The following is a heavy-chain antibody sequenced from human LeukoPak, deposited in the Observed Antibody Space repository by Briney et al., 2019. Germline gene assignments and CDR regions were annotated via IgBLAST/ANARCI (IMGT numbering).Heavy chain of an antibody. CDR1: GFTFDDYA. J-gene: IGHJ2*01. CDR3: ARDRVAAAGLYWYFDL. CDR2: ISGDGDST. V-gene: IGHV3-43*02. Sequence: GGSLRLSRAASGFTFDDYAMHWVRQAPGKGLEWVSLISGDGDSTYYADSVKGRFTISRDNSKNSLYLQMNSLRTEDTALYYCARDRVAAAGLYWYFDLWGRGTLVTVSS. D-gene: IGHD6-13*01.